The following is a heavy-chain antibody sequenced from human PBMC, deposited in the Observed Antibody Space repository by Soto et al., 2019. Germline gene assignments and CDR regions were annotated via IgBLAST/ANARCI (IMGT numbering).Heavy chain of an antibody. Sequence: GGSLRLSCAASGFTFSSYWMSWVRQAPGKGLEWVANIKQDGSEKYYVDSVKGRFTISRDNAKNSLYLQMNSLRAEDTAVYYCARDMIPNWGSWYFDLWGRGTLVTVSS. CDR3: ARDMIPNWGSWYFDL. CDR1: GFTFSSYW. J-gene: IGHJ2*01. D-gene: IGHD7-27*01. CDR2: IKQDGSEK. V-gene: IGHV3-7*03.